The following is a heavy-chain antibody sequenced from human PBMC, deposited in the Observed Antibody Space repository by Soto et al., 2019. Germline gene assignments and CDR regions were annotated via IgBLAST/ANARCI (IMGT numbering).Heavy chain of an antibody. CDR3: AKAYSCGGDCYTSPYFDY. V-gene: IGHV1-2*02. CDR1: GYTFTGYY. Sequence: ASVKVSCKASGYTFTGYYMHWVRQAPGQGLEWMGWINPNSGGTNYAQKFQGRVTMTRDTSISTAYMELSRLRSDDTAVYYCAKAYSCGGDCYTSPYFDYWGQGTLVTVS. D-gene: IGHD2-21*02. CDR2: INPNSGGT. J-gene: IGHJ4*02.